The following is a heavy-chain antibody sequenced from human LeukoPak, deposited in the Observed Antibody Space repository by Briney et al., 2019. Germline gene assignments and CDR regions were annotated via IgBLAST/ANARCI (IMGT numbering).Heavy chain of an antibody. CDR3: ARDPARSGGSCYSDY. Sequence: GGSLRLSCAASGFTFSSYAMSWVRQAPGKGLEWVSTISRSGSGTYIYYADSVKGRFTISRDNAKNSLYLQMNSLRAEDTAVYYCARDPARSGGSCYSDYWGQGTLVTVSS. D-gene: IGHD2-15*01. CDR1: GFTFSSYA. V-gene: IGHV3-21*01. J-gene: IGHJ4*02. CDR2: ISRSGSGTYI.